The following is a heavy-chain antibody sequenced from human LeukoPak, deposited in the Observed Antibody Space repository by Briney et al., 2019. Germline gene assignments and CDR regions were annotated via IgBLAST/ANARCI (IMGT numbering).Heavy chain of an antibody. D-gene: IGHD3-3*01. CDR3: ARANSGGYDFWSGYPLNWFDP. J-gene: IGHJ5*02. V-gene: IGHV1-2*02. Sequence: ASVKVSCKASGYTFTGYYMHWVRQAPGQGLEWMGWINPNSGGTNYAQKFQGRVTMTRDTSISTAYMELSRLRSDDTAVYYFARANSGGYDFWSGYPLNWFDPWGQGTLVTVSS. CDR2: INPNSGGT. CDR1: GYTFTGYY.